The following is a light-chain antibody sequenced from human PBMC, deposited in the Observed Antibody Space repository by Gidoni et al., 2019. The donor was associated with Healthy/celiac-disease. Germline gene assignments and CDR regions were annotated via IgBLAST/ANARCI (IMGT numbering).Light chain of an antibody. CDR2: AAS. CDR3: QQLNSYLFT. CDR1: QCIRRY. J-gene: IGKJ3*01. Sequence: DIQLTKSPSFLSASVGDRVTITCRASQCIRRYLAWYQQKPGKAPKLLIYAASTLQSGVPSRFSGSGSGTDFTLTISSLQPEDFATYYCQQLNSYLFTFGPGTKVDIK. V-gene: IGKV1-9*01.